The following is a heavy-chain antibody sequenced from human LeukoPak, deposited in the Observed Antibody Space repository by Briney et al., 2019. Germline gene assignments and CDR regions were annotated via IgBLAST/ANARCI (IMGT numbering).Heavy chain of an antibody. V-gene: IGHV4-39*07. Sequence: PSETLSLTCTVSGGSISSSSYYWGWIRQPPGKGLEWIGSIYYSGSTFYNPSLKSRVTISVDTSKNQFSLKLTSVTPADTAVYYCARTAKYYYGSETYYFFDYWGQGTLVTVSS. J-gene: IGHJ4*02. CDR1: GGSISSSSYY. CDR2: IYYSGST. CDR3: ARTAKYYYGSETYYFFDY. D-gene: IGHD3-10*01.